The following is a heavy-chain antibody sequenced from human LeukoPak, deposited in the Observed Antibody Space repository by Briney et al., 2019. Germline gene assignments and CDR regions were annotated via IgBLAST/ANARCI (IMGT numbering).Heavy chain of an antibody. J-gene: IGHJ2*01. CDR3: TTGLLIGAYYWYFDL. Sequence: ASVKVSCKVSGYTLNELSIHWVRQTPGKGLEWMGGFDPEDDETVYAQTFQGRVTMTEDTSTDTAYMELNSLTSGDTAVYYCTTGLLIGAYYWYFDLWGRGTLVTVSS. CDR1: GYTLNELS. CDR2: FDPEDDET. V-gene: IGHV1-24*01. D-gene: IGHD7-27*01.